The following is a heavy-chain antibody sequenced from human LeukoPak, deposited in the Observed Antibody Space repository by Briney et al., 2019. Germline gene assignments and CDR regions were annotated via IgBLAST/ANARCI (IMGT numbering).Heavy chain of an antibody. V-gene: IGHV3-7*01. CDR2: IKEDGSQM. J-gene: IGHJ3*02. CDR3: ARNLAYNAFDI. D-gene: IGHD1-1*01. CDR1: GFTFSSSW. Sequence: GGSLRLSCAASGFTFSSSWMTWVRQPLGKGLEYVANIKEDGSQMHYGDSLKGRFTISRDNVKNSLYLQMDSLRAEDSAVYFCARNLAYNAFDIWGQGTVVTVSS.